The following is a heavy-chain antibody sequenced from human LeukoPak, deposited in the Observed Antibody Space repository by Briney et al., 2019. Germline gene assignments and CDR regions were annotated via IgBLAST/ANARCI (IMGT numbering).Heavy chain of an antibody. V-gene: IGHV3-74*01. D-gene: IGHD2-8*01. CDR1: GFTFSSYW. Sequence: GGSLRLSCAASGFTFSSYWMHWVRQAPGKGLVGVSRINSDGSGTVYADSVKGRYTISRDNAKNTLYLQMNSLRAEDTAVYYCARRLGYCTNGVCYSGWFDPWGQGTLVTVSS. CDR3: ARRLGYCTNGVCYSGWFDP. CDR2: INSDGSGT. J-gene: IGHJ5*02.